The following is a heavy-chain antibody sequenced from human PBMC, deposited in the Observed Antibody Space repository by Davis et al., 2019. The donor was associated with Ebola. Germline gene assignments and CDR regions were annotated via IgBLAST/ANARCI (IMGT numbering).Heavy chain of an antibody. J-gene: IGHJ6*02. D-gene: IGHD3-10*01. CDR3: ASGLGRQRYYGSGSFVYYYGMDV. CDR2: ISSDGSHK. Sequence: GGSLKLSCAASGFSFSTYGIHWVRQAPGKGLEWVAVISSDGSHKFYVDSVKGRFTIARDNAKNSLYLQMNSLRAEDTAVYYCASGLGRQRYYGSGSFVYYYGMDVWGQGTTVTVSS. V-gene: IGHV3-30*03. CDR1: GFSFSTYG.